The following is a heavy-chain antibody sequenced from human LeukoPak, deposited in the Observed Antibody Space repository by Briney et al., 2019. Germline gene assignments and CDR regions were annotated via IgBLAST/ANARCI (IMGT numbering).Heavy chain of an antibody. CDR2: INPSGGST. Sequence: ASVKVSCKASGYSFINYYIHWVRQAPGQGLEWMGIINPSGGSTSFAQKLQGRVTMTRDMSTSTVYMGLNSLRAEETAVVDCAKAWEAVVGHYAVIAHWGQGTLVTVSS. D-gene: IGHD1-26*01. J-gene: IGHJ4*02. CDR3: AKAWEAVVGHYAVIAH. V-gene: IGHV1-46*04. CDR1: GYSFINYY.